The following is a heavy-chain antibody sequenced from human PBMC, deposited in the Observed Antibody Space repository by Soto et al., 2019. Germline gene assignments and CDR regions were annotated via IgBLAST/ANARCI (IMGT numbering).Heavy chain of an antibody. CDR2: IWYDGSNK. D-gene: IGHD6-13*01. V-gene: IGHV3-33*01. CDR3: ARDLAAATRHDYGMDV. J-gene: IGHJ6*02. Sequence: PGGSLRLSCAASGFTFSSYGMHWVRQAPGKGLEWVAVIWYDGSNKYYADSVKGRFTISRDNSKNTLYLQMNSLRAEDTAVYYCARDLAAATRHDYGMDVWGQGTPVTVSS. CDR1: GFTFSSYG.